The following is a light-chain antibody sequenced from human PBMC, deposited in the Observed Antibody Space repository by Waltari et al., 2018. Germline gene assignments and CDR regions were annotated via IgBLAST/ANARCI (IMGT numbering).Light chain of an antibody. V-gene: IGLV2-8*01. J-gene: IGLJ2*01. Sequence: QSALTQPPSASGSPGQSVAISCTGTSSDVGGYNYVSWYQQHPGKAPRLMIYEVSKRPPGVPDRFSGSKSGNTASLTVSGLQAEDEADYYCSSYAGRDILVFGGGTRLTVL. CDR1: SSDVGGYNY. CDR3: SSYAGRDILV. CDR2: EVS.